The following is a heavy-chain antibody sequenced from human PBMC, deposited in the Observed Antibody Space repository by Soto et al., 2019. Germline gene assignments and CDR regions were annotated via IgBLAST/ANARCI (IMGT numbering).Heavy chain of an antibody. V-gene: IGHV5-51*01. CDR2: IYPGDSDT. J-gene: IGHJ6*02. CDR3: AASIFYYGMDV. Sequence: GESLKISCKGFGYTFTNYWIGWVRQMPGKGPEWMGIIYPGDSDTKYNPSFQGQVTISADKSITTTYLQWSILKASDTAIYYGAASIFYYGMDVWGQGTTVTVSS. CDR1: GYTFTNYW.